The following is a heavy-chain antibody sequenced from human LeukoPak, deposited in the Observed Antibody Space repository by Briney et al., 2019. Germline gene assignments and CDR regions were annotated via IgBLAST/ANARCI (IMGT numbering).Heavy chain of an antibody. J-gene: IGHJ4*02. Sequence: PGGSLRLSCAASGFTFSTYWMHWVRQTPGEGLVWVSGINSDGSRTPYADSVKGRFTISRDNAKKTLYLEMNSLRAEDTAVYYCAREQNSFDSWGQGNLVTVSS. CDR2: INSDGSRT. CDR3: AREQNSFDS. CDR1: GFTFSTYW. V-gene: IGHV3-74*01.